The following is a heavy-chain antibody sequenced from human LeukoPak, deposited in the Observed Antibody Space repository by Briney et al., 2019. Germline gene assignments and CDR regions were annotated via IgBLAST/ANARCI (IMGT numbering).Heavy chain of an antibody. V-gene: IGHV1-69*05. CDR2: IIPIFGTA. Sequence: SVKVSCKASGGTFSSYAISWARQAPGQGLEWMGGIIPIFGTANYAQKFQGRVTITTDESTSTAYMELSSLRSEDTAVYYCARVSSVGATNYFDYWGQGTLVTVSS. CDR3: ARVSSVGATNYFDY. J-gene: IGHJ4*02. CDR1: GGTFSSYA. D-gene: IGHD1-26*01.